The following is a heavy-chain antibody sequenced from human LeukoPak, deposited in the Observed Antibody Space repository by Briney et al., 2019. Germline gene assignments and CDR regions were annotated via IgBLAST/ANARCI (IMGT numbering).Heavy chain of an antibody. CDR3: ARYVDTATSFDY. CDR1: GGSISSGGYY. Sequence: SETLSLTCTVSGGSISSGGYYWSWIRQPPGKGLEWIGYIYHSGSTYYNPSLKSRVTISVDRSKNQFSLKLSSVTAADTAVYYCARYVDTATSFDYWGQGTLVTVSS. J-gene: IGHJ4*02. D-gene: IGHD5-18*01. V-gene: IGHV4-30-2*01. CDR2: IYHSGST.